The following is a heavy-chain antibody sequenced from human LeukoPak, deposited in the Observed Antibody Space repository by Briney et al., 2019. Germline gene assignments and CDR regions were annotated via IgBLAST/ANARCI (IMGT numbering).Heavy chain of an antibody. Sequence: SVKVSCKASGGTFSSYAISWVRQAPGQGLEWMGGIIPIFGTANYAQKFQGRVTITADESTSTAYMELSSLRSEDTAVYYCAREGYYYDSSGYAFDIWGQGTMVTVSS. CDR1: GGTFSSYA. D-gene: IGHD3-22*01. CDR2: IIPIFGTA. V-gene: IGHV1-69*13. J-gene: IGHJ3*02. CDR3: AREGYYYDSSGYAFDI.